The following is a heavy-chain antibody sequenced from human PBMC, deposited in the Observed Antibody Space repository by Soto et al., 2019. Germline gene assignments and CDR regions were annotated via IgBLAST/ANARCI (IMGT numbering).Heavy chain of an antibody. CDR2: ISGGSSTI. J-gene: IGHJ4*02. CDR3: ARGLGSGWYVDY. D-gene: IGHD6-19*01. Sequence: EVQLVESGGGLVQPGGSLRLSCTASGFTFSTYDMNWVRQAPGKGLEWLSYISGGSSTIYYADSVKGRFTISRDNAKNSLYLQMNSLRDEDTAVYYCARGLGSGWYVDYWSQGTLVTVSS. V-gene: IGHV3-48*02. CDR1: GFTFSTYD.